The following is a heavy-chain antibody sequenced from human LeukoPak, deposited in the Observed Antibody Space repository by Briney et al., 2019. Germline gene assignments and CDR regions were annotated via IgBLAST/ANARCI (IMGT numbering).Heavy chain of an antibody. D-gene: IGHD2-21*02. CDR2: IWYDGSNK. Sequence: GGSPRLSCAASGFTFSSYGMHWVRQAPGKGLEWVAVIWYDGSNKYYADSVKGRFTISRDNSKNTLYLQMNSLRAEDTAVYYCARAYCGVDCFPASFSPFDYWGRGPWSPSPQ. CDR1: GFTFSSYG. V-gene: IGHV3-33*01. J-gene: IGHJ4*02. CDR3: ARAYCGVDCFPASFSPFDY.